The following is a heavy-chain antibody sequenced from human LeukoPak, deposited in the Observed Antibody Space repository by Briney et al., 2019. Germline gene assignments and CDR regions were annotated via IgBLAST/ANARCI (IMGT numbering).Heavy chain of an antibody. CDR2: IIPLFCTA. Sequence: SVKVSCKASGGTVSIYAVSWVRHSLGQRPEWRGGIIPLFCTAKYAQKYQGRVTITADESTSTAYMELSSLRSEDTAVYYCAREGCSGGSCYSGYYYGMDVWGKGTTVTVSS. CDR1: GGTVSIYA. J-gene: IGHJ6*04. D-gene: IGHD2-15*01. V-gene: IGHV1-69*13. CDR3: AREGCSGGSCYSGYYYGMDV.